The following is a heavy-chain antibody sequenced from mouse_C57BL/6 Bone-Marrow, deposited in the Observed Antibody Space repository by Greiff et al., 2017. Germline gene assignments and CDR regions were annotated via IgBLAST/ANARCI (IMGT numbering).Heavy chain of an antibody. CDR2: IDPSDSET. Sequence: QVQLQQPGAELVRPGSSVKLSCKASGYTFTSYWMHWVKQRPIQGLEWIGNIDPSDSETHYNQKFKDKATLTVDKSSSTAYMQLRSLTSEDSAVYYGAFLITSVVARDYWGQGTTLTVSS. D-gene: IGHD1-1*01. V-gene: IGHV1-52*01. J-gene: IGHJ2*01. CDR1: GYTFTSYW. CDR3: AFLITSVVARDY.